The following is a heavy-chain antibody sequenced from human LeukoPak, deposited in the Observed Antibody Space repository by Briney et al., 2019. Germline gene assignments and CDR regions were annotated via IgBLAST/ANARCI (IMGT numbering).Heavy chain of an antibody. CDR1: GYSISSGYY. D-gene: IGHD3-22*01. V-gene: IGHV4-38-2*02. Sequence: SETLSLTCTVSGYSISSGYYWGWIRQPPEKGLEWIGSIYHSGSTYFNPSLKSRVTMSVDTSKNQFSLKLSSVTAADTAAYYCAREAFNSGYYDDYWGQGTLVTVSS. CDR2: IYHSGST. J-gene: IGHJ4*02. CDR3: AREAFNSGYYDDY.